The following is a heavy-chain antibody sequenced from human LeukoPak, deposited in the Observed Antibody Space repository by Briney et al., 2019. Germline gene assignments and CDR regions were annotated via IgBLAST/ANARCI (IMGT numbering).Heavy chain of an antibody. V-gene: IGHV1-18*04. J-gene: IGHJ3*01. CDR2: IILYNGDT. CDR3: ARLKGGIYSSRDPFDV. Sequence: GASAKVSSRAPGYTSTTNGISWERQAPGQGLEWMACIILYNGDTNYAQALQGSLTVSTDTTTSTANMERKSLKSEDKAVYYCARLKGGIYSSRDPFDVWGQGTMVTVSS. D-gene: IGHD6-19*01. CDR1: GYTSTTNG.